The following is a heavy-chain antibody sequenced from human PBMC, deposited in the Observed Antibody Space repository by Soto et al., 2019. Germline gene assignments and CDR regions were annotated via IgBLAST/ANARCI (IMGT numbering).Heavy chain of an antibody. Sequence: SETLSLTCTVSGGSISSGGYYWSWIRQHPGKGLEWIGYIYYSGSTYYNPSLKSRVTISVDTSKNQFSLKLSSVTAADTAVYYCARGGSYYDSSGHYYGLDYWGQGTLVTVSS. CDR2: IYYSGST. J-gene: IGHJ4*02. D-gene: IGHD3-22*01. V-gene: IGHV4-31*03. CDR3: ARGGSYYDSSGHYYGLDY. CDR1: GGSISSGGYY.